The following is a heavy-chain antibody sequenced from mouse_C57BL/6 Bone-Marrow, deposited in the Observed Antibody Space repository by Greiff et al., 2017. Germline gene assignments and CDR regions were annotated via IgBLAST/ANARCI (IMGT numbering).Heavy chain of an antibody. Sequence: QVQLQQSGAELARPGASVKLSCKASGYTFTSYGIRWVKQRPGQGLEWIGEIYPRSGNTYYNEKFKCKATLTAAKSSSTAYMELRSLTSEDSAVYFSASGGVVATRYYAMDYWGQGTSVTVSS. V-gene: IGHV1-81*01. CDR3: ASGGVVATRYYAMDY. J-gene: IGHJ4*01. D-gene: IGHD1-1*01. CDR2: IYPRSGNT. CDR1: GYTFTSYG.